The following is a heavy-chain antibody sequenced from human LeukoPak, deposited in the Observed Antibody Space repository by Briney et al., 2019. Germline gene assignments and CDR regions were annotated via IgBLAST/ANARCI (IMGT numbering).Heavy chain of an antibody. Sequence: ASVKVSCKASGYTFTSYGISWVRQAPGQGLEWMGWISAYNGNTNYAQKLQGRVTMTKDTSTSTAYMELRSLRSDDTAVYYCARVGGYYYDSSALGYFDYWGQGTLVTVSS. CDR2: ISAYNGNT. CDR1: GYTFTSYG. CDR3: ARVGGYYYDSSALGYFDY. V-gene: IGHV1-18*01. D-gene: IGHD3-22*01. J-gene: IGHJ4*02.